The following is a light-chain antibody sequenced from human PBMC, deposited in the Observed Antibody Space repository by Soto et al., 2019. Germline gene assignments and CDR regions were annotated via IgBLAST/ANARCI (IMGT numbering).Light chain of an antibody. Sequence: EIVMTQSPATVSVSPGERSTLSCSASQNVNSNLAWYQQKPGQPPRLLIYGAYTRATGVPARFSGSGSGTEFTLTINSLQSEDFTVYYCQQYKNWPAITFGQGTRLEI. CDR2: GAY. V-gene: IGKV3-15*01. J-gene: IGKJ5*01. CDR3: QQYKNWPAIT. CDR1: QNVNSN.